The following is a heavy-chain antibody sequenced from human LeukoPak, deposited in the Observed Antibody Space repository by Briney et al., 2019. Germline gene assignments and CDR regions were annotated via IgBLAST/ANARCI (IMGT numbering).Heavy chain of an antibody. Sequence: SVKVSCKASGGTFSSYAISWVRQAPGQGLEWMGRIIPIFGTANYAQKFQGRVTITTDESTSTAYMELSSLRSEDTAVYYCASRGGSYHDAFDIWGQGTMVTVSS. V-gene: IGHV1-69*05. CDR2: IIPIFGTA. J-gene: IGHJ3*02. D-gene: IGHD1-26*01. CDR1: GGTFSSYA. CDR3: ASRGGSYHDAFDI.